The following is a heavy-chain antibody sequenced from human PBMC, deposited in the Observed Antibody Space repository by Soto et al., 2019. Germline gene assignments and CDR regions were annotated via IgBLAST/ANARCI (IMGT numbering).Heavy chain of an antibody. CDR1: GYTFTSYA. CDR3: AKQQQLVRGYGMAV. Sequence: ASVKVSCKASGYTFTSYAMHWVRQAPGQRLEWMGWINAGNGNTKYSQKFQGRVTITRDTSASTAYMELSSLRSEDTAVYYCAKQQQLVRGYGMAVWGQGTTVTVSS. J-gene: IGHJ6*02. V-gene: IGHV1-3*01. D-gene: IGHD6-13*01. CDR2: INAGNGNT.